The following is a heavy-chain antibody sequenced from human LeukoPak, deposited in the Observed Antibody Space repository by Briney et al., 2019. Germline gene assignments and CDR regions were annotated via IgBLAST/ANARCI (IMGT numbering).Heavy chain of an antibody. D-gene: IGHD6-6*01. CDR3: ASSSSSFYYYYYMDV. CDR1: GYSISSGYY. CDR2: IYHSGST. Sequence: SETLSLTCAVSGYSISSGYYWGWIRQPPGKGLEWIGSIYHSGSTYYNPSVKSRVTISVDTSKNQFSLKLSSVTAAATAVYYCASSSSSFYYYYYMDVWGKGTTVTVSS. J-gene: IGHJ6*03. V-gene: IGHV4-38-2*01.